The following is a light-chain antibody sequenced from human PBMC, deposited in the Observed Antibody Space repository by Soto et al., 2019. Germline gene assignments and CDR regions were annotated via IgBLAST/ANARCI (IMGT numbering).Light chain of an antibody. CDR3: SSYAGNNNNVL. J-gene: IGLJ2*01. CDR2: EVS. Sequence: QSVLTQPPSASGSPGQSVTISCTGTSSDVGGYNYVSWYQHHPGKAPKLMIYEVSKRPSGVPDRFSGSKSGNTASLTVSGLQAEDEAAYSCSSYAGNNNNVLFGGGTQLTVL. V-gene: IGLV2-8*01. CDR1: SSDVGGYNY.